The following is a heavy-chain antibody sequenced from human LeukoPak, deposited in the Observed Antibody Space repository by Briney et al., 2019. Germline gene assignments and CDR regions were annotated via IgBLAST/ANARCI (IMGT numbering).Heavy chain of an antibody. V-gene: IGHV3-23*01. CDR1: GFTFSSYA. CDR3: AKGRYSYGFVDY. D-gene: IGHD5-18*01. CDR2: ISGSGGST. Sequence: GGSLRLSCAASGFTFSSYAMSWVRQAPGKGLEWVSAISGSGGSTYYADSVKGRFTISRDNSKNTLYPQMNSLRAEDTAVYYCAKGRYSYGFVDYWGQGTLVTVSS. J-gene: IGHJ4*02.